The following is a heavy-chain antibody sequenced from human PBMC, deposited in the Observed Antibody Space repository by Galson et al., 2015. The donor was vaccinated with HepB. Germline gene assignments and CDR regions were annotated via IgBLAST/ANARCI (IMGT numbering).Heavy chain of an antibody. D-gene: IGHD3-22*01. CDR3: ANYYYHSSGYYYGDSGRF. J-gene: IGHJ4*02. CDR1: GFTFNTYA. Sequence: SLRLSCAASGFTFNTYAMSWVRQTPGKGLEWVSAISGSSGNTFYADSVKGRFTISRDNSKNTLYLQMDSLRAEDTAIYYCANYYYHSSGYYYGDSGRFWGQGTLVTVSS. CDR2: ISGSSGNT. V-gene: IGHV3-23*01.